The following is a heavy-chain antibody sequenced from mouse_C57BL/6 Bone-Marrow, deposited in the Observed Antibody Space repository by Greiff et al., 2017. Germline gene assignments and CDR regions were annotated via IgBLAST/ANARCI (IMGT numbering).Heavy chain of an antibody. CDR3: ARSPNYGSSYDYAMDY. J-gene: IGHJ4*01. Sequence: QVQLQPPGAELVMPGASVKLSCKASGYTFTSYWMHWVKQRPGQGLEWIGEIDPSDSYTNYNQKFKGKSTLTVDKSSSTAYMQLSSLTSEDSAVYYCARSPNYGSSYDYAMDYWGQGTSVTVSS. D-gene: IGHD1-1*01. CDR1: GYTFTSYW. CDR2: IDPSDSYT. V-gene: IGHV1-69*01.